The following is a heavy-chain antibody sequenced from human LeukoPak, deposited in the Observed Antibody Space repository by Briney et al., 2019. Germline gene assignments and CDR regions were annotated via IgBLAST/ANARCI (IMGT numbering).Heavy chain of an antibody. Sequence: GASVKVSCKASGYTFTSYGISWVRQAPGQGLEWMGWISAYNGNTNYAQKLQGRVTMTTDTSTSTAYMELRSLRSHDTAVYYCARDPDPYYHYGMDVWGQGTTVTVSS. J-gene: IGHJ6*02. CDR3: ARDPDPYYHYGMDV. CDR2: ISAYNGNT. CDR1: GYTFTSYG. V-gene: IGHV1-18*01.